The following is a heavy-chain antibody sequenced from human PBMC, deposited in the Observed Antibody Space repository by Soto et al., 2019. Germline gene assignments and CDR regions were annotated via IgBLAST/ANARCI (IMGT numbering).Heavy chain of an antibody. D-gene: IGHD3-22*01. Sequence: GGSLRLSCAASGFTFSSYAMSWVRQAPGKGLEWVSAISGSSGSTYYADSLKGRFTISRDNSKNTLYLQMNSLRAEDTAVYYCARYYYDSSAHGGDYYYGMDVRGQGTTVTVSS. CDR1: GFTFSSYA. J-gene: IGHJ6*02. V-gene: IGHV3-23*01. CDR3: ARYYYDSSAHGGDYYYGMDV. CDR2: ISGSSGST.